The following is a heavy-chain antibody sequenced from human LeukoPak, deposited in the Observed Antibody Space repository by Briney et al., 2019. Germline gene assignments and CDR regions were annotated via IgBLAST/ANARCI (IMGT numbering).Heavy chain of an antibody. J-gene: IGHJ4*02. CDR1: GFTFSSYG. CDR3: ARAWTGYSYGDY. V-gene: IGHV3-23*01. Sequence: GGSLRLSCAASGFTFSSYGMSWVRQAPGKGLEWVSAISGSAVSTYYADSVKGRFTISRDNSKNTLYLQMNSLRVEDTAVYYCARAWTGYSYGDYWGQGTLVTVSS. CDR2: ISGSAVST. D-gene: IGHD5-18*01.